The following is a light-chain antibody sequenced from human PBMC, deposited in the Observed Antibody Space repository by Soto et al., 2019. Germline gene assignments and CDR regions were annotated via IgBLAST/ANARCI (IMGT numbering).Light chain of an antibody. CDR2: LGS. V-gene: IGKV2-28*01. Sequence: DLVMTQSPLSLPVTPGEPASISCRSSQSLLHTNGYNYLDWYLQTPGQSPQLLIYLGSNRASGVPGRFRGRGAGTDFTLTISLAEAEDVGGYYCMHAPDTPHNFGQGTELEVK. CDR1: QSLLHTNGYNY. J-gene: IGKJ2*01. CDR3: MHAPDTPHN.